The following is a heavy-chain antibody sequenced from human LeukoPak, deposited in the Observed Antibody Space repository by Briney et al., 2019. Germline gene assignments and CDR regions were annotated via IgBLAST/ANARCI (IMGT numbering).Heavy chain of an antibody. J-gene: IGHJ5*02. CDR3: ARHNSGWSLNRGFDP. D-gene: IGHD6-19*01. V-gene: IGHV1-69*13. CDR1: GGTVSRYP. CDR2: IIPIFGTA. Sequence: SVKVSCKASGGTVSRYPISWVRQAPGQGLEWMGGIIPIFGTANYAQKFQGRVTITADESTSTAYMELSSLRSEDTAVYYCARHNSGWSLNRGFDPWGQGTLVTVSS.